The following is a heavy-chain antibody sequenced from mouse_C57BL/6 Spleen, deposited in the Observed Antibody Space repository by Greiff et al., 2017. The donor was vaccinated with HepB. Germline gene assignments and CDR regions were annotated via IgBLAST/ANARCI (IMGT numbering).Heavy chain of an antibody. D-gene: IGHD1-1*01. Sequence: EVKLMESGGGLVKPGGSLKLSCAASGFTFSSYAMSWVRQTPEKRLEWVATISDGGSYTYYPDNVKGRFTISRDNAKNNLYLQMSHLKSEDTAMYYCAREAYGSSHYYFDYWGQGTTLTVSS. CDR2: ISDGGSYT. CDR3: AREAYGSSHYYFDY. V-gene: IGHV5-4*01. J-gene: IGHJ2*01. CDR1: GFTFSSYA.